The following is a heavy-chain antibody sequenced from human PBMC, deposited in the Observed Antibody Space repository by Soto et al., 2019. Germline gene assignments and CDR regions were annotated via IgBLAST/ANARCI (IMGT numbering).Heavy chain of an antibody. CDR3: ARERTPGYSSGWYSFDY. J-gene: IGHJ4*02. Sequence: GGSLRLSCAASGFTFSSYWMSWVRQAPGKGLEWVANIKQDGSEKYYVDSVKGRFTISRDNAKNSLYLQMNSLSAEDTAVYYCARERTPGYSSGWYSFDYWGQGTLVTVSS. CDR1: GFTFSSYW. CDR2: IKQDGSEK. D-gene: IGHD6-19*01. V-gene: IGHV3-7*01.